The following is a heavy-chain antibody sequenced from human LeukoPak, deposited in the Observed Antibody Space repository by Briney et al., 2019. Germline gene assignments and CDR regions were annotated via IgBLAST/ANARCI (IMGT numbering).Heavy chain of an antibody. Sequence: GGSLRLSGAASGFTFRTYSIHWVRQAPGKGLEWVANIKQDGGQKFFVDSVKGRFTISRDNAKNSLYLEMDSLRAEDTAVYYCARDGDYNWNYKSGFDYWGQGTLVTVSS. V-gene: IGHV3-7*01. CDR2: IKQDGGQK. J-gene: IGHJ4*02. CDR3: ARDGDYNWNYKSGFDY. D-gene: IGHD1-7*01. CDR1: GFTFRTYS.